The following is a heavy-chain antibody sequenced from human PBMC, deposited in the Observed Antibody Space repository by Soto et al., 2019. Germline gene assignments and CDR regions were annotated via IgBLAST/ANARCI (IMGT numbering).Heavy chain of an antibody. V-gene: IGHV4-34*01. Sequence: SETLSLTCAVYGGSFSGYYWSWIRQPPGKGLEWIGEINHSGSTNYNPSLKSRVTISVDTSKNQFSLELSSLRSEDTAVYYCARPHIVVVPAAMPGTHYYYYGMDVWGQGTTVTVSS. CDR3: ARPHIVVVPAAMPGTHYYYYGMDV. CDR2: INHSGST. J-gene: IGHJ6*02. CDR1: GGSFSGYY. D-gene: IGHD2-2*01.